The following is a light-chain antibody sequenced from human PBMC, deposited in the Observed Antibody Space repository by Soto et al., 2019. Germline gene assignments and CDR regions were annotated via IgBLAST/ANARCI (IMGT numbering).Light chain of an antibody. CDR2: DVS. J-gene: IGLJ1*01. CDR3: CSYAGSYTFYV. V-gene: IGLV2-11*01. CDR1: SSDVGGYDY. Sequence: QSVLTQPRSVSGSPGQSVTISCTGTSSDVGGYDYVSWYQHHPGTAPKLMIYDVSMRPSGVPDRFSGSKSGSTASLTISGLQAEDEGDYYCCSYAGSYTFYVFGTGTKGTVL.